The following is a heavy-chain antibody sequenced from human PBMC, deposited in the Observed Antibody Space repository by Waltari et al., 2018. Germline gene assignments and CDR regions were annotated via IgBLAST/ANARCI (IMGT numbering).Heavy chain of an antibody. J-gene: IGHJ4*02. CDR2: IYYSGST. D-gene: IGHD3-3*01. V-gene: IGHV4-59*11. Sequence: QVQLQESGPGLVKPSETLSLTCTVSGGSISSHYWSWIRQPPGKGLEWIGYIYYSGSTNYNPSLKSRVTISVDTSKNQFSLKLSSVTAADTAVYYCARDRSGYFDYWGQGTLVTVSS. CDR3: ARDRSGYFDY. CDR1: GGSISSHY.